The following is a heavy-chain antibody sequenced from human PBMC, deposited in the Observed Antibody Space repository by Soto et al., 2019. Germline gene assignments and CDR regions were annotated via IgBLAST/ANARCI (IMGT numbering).Heavy chain of an antibody. CDR3: ARGRLRVTVRGHYFDY. Sequence: SETLSLTCTVSGGSISSSSYYWGWIRQPPGKGLEWIGSIYYSGSTYYNPSLKSRVTISVDTSKNQFSLKLSSVTAADTAVYYCARGRLRVTVRGHYFDYWGQGTLVTVSS. CDR1: GGSISSSSYY. V-gene: IGHV4-39*01. CDR2: IYYSGST. J-gene: IGHJ4*02. D-gene: IGHD2-21*02.